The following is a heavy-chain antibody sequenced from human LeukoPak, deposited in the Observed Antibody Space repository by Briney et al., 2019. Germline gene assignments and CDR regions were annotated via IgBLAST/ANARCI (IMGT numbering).Heavy chain of an antibody. CDR3: ARAGGSGTWDY. CDR2: IYPGDSDT. J-gene: IGHJ4*02. V-gene: IGHV5-51*01. Sequence: GESLKISCKGSGYSFTRNWIGWVRPMPGKGLEWMGIIYPGDSDTRYSPSFQGQVTISADKSISTAYLQWSSLRAADTAMYYCARAGGSGTWDYWGQGTLVTVSS. CDR1: GYSFTRNW. D-gene: IGHD3-10*01.